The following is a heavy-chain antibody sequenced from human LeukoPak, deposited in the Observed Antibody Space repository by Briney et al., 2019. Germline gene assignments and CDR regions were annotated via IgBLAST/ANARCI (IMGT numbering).Heavy chain of an antibody. Sequence: ASVKVSCKASGYTFTRYDINWVRQATGQGLEWMGWMNPNSGNTGYAQKFRGRVTMTRNTSISTVYMELSSLRSEDTAVYYCARLTQRIAVAANDYWGQGTLVTVSS. J-gene: IGHJ4*02. CDR1: GYTFTRYD. CDR3: ARLTQRIAVAANDY. D-gene: IGHD6-19*01. CDR2: MNPNSGNT. V-gene: IGHV1-8*01.